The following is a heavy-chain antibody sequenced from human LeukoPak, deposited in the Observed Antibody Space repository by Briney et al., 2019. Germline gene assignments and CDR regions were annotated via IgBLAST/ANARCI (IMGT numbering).Heavy chain of an antibody. CDR2: IYSGGST. CDR1: GFTASSYY. D-gene: IGHD7-27*01. Sequence: PGGSLRLSCAASGFTASSYYMSWVRQVPGKGLEWLSVIYSGGSTYYADSVKGRFTISRDNSKNTLYLQMNSLRAEDTAVYYCARDLGLYWYFDLWGRGTLVTVSS. V-gene: IGHV3-66*01. J-gene: IGHJ2*01. CDR3: ARDLGLYWYFDL.